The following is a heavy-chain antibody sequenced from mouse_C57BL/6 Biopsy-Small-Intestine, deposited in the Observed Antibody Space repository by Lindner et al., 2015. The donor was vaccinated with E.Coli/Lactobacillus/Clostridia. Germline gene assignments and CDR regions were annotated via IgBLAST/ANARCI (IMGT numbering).Heavy chain of an antibody. CDR2: IVPILGIL. J-gene: IGHJ3*02. V-gene: IGHV1-81*01. CDR3: ARDLDSSDYTWFDQ. Sequence: SVKVSCKASGGTFSTFAISWVRQAPGQGLEWMGRIVPILGILRYAENFQGRLTITADESTTTAYMELSSLRSEDTAVYYCARDLDSSDYTWFDQWGQGTLVSVSS. CDR1: GGTFSTFA. D-gene: IGHD2-4*01.